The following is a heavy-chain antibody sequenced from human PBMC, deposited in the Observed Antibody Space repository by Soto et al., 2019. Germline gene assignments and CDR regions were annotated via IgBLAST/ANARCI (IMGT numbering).Heavy chain of an antibody. Sequence: WIRQHPGKGLEWVSGISWNSGTIGYADSVKGRFTISRDNAKNSLYLQMNSLRAEDTALYYCAKDIGGSSWNWFDPWGQGTLVTVSS. J-gene: IGHJ5*02. D-gene: IGHD6-13*01. V-gene: IGHV3-9*01. CDR3: AKDIGGSSWNWFDP. CDR2: ISWNSGTI.